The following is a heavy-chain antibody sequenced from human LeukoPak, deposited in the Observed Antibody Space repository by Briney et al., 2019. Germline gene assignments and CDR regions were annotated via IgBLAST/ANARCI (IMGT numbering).Heavy chain of an antibody. CDR2: ISSNGGST. CDR3: ARVTHYYYGMDV. Sequence: GGSLRLSCAASGFTFSSYATHWVRQAPGKGLEYVSAISSNGGSTYYANSVKGRFTISRDNSKNTLYLQMGSLRAEDMAVYYCARVTHYYYGMDVWGQGTTVTVSS. V-gene: IGHV3-64*01. J-gene: IGHJ6*02. CDR1: GFTFSSYA.